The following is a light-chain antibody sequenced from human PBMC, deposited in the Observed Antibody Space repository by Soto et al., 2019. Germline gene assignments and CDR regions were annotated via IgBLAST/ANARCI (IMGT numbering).Light chain of an antibody. CDR1: NSNIGSHT. J-gene: IGLJ1*01. CDR3: AAWDASLNGFYV. CDR2: SNN. Sequence: QSLLTQPPSECGTPGQRVTMSCDGGNSNIGSHTVNWYQHLPGTAPTLLIFSNNQRPSGVPARFSGSKSGTSASLAISGLQSGDEGDYYFAAWDASLNGFYVFWTGTKVT. V-gene: IGLV1-44*01.